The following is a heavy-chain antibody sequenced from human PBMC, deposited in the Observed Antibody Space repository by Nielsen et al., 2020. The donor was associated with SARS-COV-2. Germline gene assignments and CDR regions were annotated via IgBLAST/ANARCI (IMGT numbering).Heavy chain of an antibody. V-gene: IGHV3-21*04. CDR2: ISSSSSYI. CDR1: GFTFSSYS. CDR3: AKATYSSGWSYYYGMDV. J-gene: IGHJ6*02. Sequence: GESLKISCAASGFTFSSYSMNWVRQAPGKGLEWVSSISSSSSYIYYADSVKGRFTISRDNSKNTLYLQMNSLRAEDTAVYYCAKATYSSGWSYYYGMDVWGQGTTVTVSS. D-gene: IGHD6-19*01.